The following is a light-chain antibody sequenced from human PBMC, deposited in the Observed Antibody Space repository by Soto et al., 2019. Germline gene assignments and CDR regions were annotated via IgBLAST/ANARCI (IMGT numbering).Light chain of an antibody. V-gene: IGKV1-27*01. CDR3: QKYDSDPWT. CDR1: QGISIY. Sequence: DIQMTQSPSSLSASVGDRVTITCRASQGISIYLAWYQQKPGKAPNLLIYGASTLKSGIPSRFSGSGSGTEFSLTINSLQPEDVATYYWQKYDSDPWTFGQGTKVEIK. J-gene: IGKJ1*01. CDR2: GAS.